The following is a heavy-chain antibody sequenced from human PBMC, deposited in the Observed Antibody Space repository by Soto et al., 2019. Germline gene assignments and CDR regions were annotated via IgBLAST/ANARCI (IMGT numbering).Heavy chain of an antibody. Sequence: QVQLVESGGGVVQPGTSLRLSCAASGLNFRGYGFHWVRQAPGKGLDWVAVIWDDGSKKFSAHSVKGRFTFSRDDSRNTLFLQINSLRVEDTAIYYCVTEGGNTGASSLGYFNYWGQGTLVTVSS. V-gene: IGHV3-33*01. CDR3: VTEGGNTGASSLGYFNY. CDR2: IWDDGSKK. J-gene: IGHJ4*02. CDR1: GLNFRGYG. D-gene: IGHD5-12*01.